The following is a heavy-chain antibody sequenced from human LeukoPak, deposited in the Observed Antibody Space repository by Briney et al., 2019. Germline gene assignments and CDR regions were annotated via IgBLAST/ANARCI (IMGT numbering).Heavy chain of an antibody. CDR2: ISSSSSYI. CDR3: ARDSTGYSSSWYNFDY. CDR1: GFTFSSYS. J-gene: IGHJ4*02. V-gene: IGHV3-21*01. D-gene: IGHD6-13*01. Sequence: SGGSLRLSCAASGFTFSSYSMNWVRQAPGKGLEWVSSISSSSSYIYYADSVKGRFTISRDNAKNTLYLQMGSLRAEDMAVYYCARDSTGYSSSWYNFDYWGQGTLVTVSS.